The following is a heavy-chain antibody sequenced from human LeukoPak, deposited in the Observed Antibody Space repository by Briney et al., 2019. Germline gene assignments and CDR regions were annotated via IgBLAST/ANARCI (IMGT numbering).Heavy chain of an antibody. CDR2: IYHSGNT. CDR1: GGSISSGDYY. J-gene: IGHJ4*02. Sequence: SETLSLTCTVSGGSISSGDYYWSWIRQPPGKGLEWIGYIYHSGNTYYNPSLKSRLTISVDTPRSQFSLKLRSVTAADTAVYYCARGGTRITSVGVVINDFDYWGQGTLVTVSS. V-gene: IGHV4-30-4*08. CDR3: ARGGTRITSVGVVINDFDY. D-gene: IGHD3-3*01.